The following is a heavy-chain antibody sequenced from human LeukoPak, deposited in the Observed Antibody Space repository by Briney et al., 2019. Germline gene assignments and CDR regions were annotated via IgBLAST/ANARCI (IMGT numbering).Heavy chain of an antibody. V-gene: IGHV3-53*01. Sequence: GGSLRLSCAASGFTVSSNYLSWVRQAPGKGLEWVSVIYSGGSTYYADSVKGRFTISRDNSKNTLYLQMNGLRAEDTAVYYCARVRSGAFDIWGQGTMGTVSS. J-gene: IGHJ3*02. CDR3: ARVRSGAFDI. CDR1: GFTVSSNY. CDR2: IYSGGST. D-gene: IGHD3-3*01.